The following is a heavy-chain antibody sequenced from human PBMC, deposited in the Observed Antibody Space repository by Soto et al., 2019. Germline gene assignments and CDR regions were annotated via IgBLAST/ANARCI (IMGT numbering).Heavy chain of an antibody. CDR3: ARERWIQLWLRAGDYYYGMDV. Sequence: SETLSLNCAVSGYSISSGYYWGWIRQPPGKGLEWIGSIYHSGSTYYNPSLKSRVTISVDTSKNQFSLKLSSVTAADTAVYYCARERWIQLWLRAGDYYYGMDVWGQGTTVTVSS. V-gene: IGHV4-38-2*02. D-gene: IGHD5-18*01. CDR2: IYHSGST. CDR1: GYSISSGYY. J-gene: IGHJ6*02.